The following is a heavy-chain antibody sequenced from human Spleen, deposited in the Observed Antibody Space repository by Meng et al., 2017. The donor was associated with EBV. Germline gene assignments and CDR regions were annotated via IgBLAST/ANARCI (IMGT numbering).Heavy chain of an antibody. CDR2: INTDSGNT. D-gene: IGHD6-13*01. Sequence: QVQLVRSGAEVKKPGASLKVSCKTPGYSFTIYALHWVRQAPGQGLEWMGWINTDSGNTKYSQKFQGRVTITRDTSASTVYMELSSLTSEDTAVYYCARDGTSNWLLNWFDPWGQGTLVTVSS. V-gene: IGHV1-3*04. J-gene: IGHJ5*02. CDR3: ARDGTSNWLLNWFDP. CDR1: GYSFTIYA.